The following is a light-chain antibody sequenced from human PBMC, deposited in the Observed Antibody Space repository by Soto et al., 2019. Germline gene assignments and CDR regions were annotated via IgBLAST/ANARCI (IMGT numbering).Light chain of an antibody. J-gene: IGLJ1*01. CDR3: ATWDDSLTGFV. CDR1: RSNIGGNS. CDR2: SNN. Sequence: QPVLTQPPSASGTPGQRVTISCSGTRSNIGGNSVNWYQQLPGKAPKPLIYSNNQRPSVVPDRFSASKSGTSASLAISGLQSEDEADYYCATWDDSLTGFVFGTGTKVTVL. V-gene: IGLV1-44*01.